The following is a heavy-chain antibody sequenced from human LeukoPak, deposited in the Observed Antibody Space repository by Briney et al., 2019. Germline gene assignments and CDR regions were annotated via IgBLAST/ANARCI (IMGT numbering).Heavy chain of an antibody. Sequence: ASVRVSCKASGYTLTGYYMLWVRQAPGQGLEWMGWINPNSGGTNYAQKFQGRVTMTRATSISTAYMELSRLRSDDTAVYYCVPYARFGELPYFDYWGQGTLVTVSS. CDR1: GYTLTGYY. V-gene: IGHV1-2*02. D-gene: IGHD3-10*01. J-gene: IGHJ4*02. CDR3: VPYARFGELPYFDY. CDR2: INPNSGGT.